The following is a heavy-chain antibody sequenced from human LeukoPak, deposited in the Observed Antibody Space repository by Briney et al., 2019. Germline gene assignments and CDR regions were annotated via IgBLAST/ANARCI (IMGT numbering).Heavy chain of an antibody. CDR1: GFTFNSYY. D-gene: IGHD6-19*01. CDR3: ARSVAPTLAWDY. V-gene: IGHV3-21*01. Sequence: GGSLRLSCAASGFTFNSYYMNWVRQAPGKGLEWVSSISSSTSSIYYTDSVKGRFTIDRDNTKNSLDLQMHSMRTEDTAVYFCARSVAPTLAWDYWGQGTLVTVSS. J-gene: IGHJ4*02. CDR2: ISSSTSSI.